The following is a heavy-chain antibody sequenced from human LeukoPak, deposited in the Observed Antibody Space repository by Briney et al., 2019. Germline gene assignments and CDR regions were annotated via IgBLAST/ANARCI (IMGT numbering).Heavy chain of an antibody. CDR2: IKQDGSEK. CDR3: ARDMTTVTTLPNYYYMDV. CDR1: GFTFSSYW. V-gene: IGHV3-7*01. Sequence: GGSLRLSCAASGFTFSSYWMSWVRQAPGKGLEWVANIKQDGSEKYYVDSVKGRFTIFRDNAKNSLYLQMNSLRAEDTAVCYCARDMTTVTTLPNYYYMDVWGKGTTVTVSS. D-gene: IGHD4-17*01. J-gene: IGHJ6*03.